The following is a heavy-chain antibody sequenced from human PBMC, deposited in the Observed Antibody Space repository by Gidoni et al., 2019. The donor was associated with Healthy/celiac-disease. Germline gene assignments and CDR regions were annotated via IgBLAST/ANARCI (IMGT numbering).Heavy chain of an antibody. D-gene: IGHD4-17*01. CDR3: TRGGDYGDYEAIYGFDP. CDR1: GFPFGDYA. J-gene: IGHJ5*02. Sequence: EVQLVESGGGLVQPGRSLRLSCTASGFPFGDYAMSWFRQAQGKGLEWGVVIRSKAYGGTTEYAASVKGRFTISRDDSKSIAYLQMNSLKTEDTAVYYCTRGGDYGDYEAIYGFDPWGQGTLVTVSS. V-gene: IGHV3-49*03. CDR2: IRSKAYGGTT.